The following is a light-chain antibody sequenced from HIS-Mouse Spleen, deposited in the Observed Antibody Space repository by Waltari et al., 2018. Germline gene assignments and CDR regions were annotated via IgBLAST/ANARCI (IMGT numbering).Light chain of an antibody. CDR3: CSYAGSYTLV. CDR1: SSHVGGYNY. V-gene: IGLV2-11*01. CDR2: DVS. Sequence: QSALTQPRPVSGSPGQSVTISCTGTSSHVGGYNYVSLYQQHPGEAPKLMIYDVSTRPAGVPDRFSGSKSGNTASLTISGLQAEDEADYYCCSYAGSYTLVFGGGTKLTVL. J-gene: IGLJ2*01.